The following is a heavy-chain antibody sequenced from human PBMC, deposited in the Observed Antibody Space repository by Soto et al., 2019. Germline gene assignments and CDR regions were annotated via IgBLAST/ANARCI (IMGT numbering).Heavy chain of an antibody. V-gene: IGHV4-4*02. CDR1: GGSITSNNW. D-gene: IGHD4-17*01. CDR3: ARAGDSALTGTFDV. Sequence: QVQLQESGPGLVKPSGTLSLTCAVSGGSITSNNWWSWVHQPPGKGLEWIGEIYHSRSTNYNPSLKSRVIMSVDKSKNQFSLNLYSVTAADTALYYCARAGDSALTGTFDVWGRGTMVTVSS. CDR2: IYHSRST. J-gene: IGHJ3*01.